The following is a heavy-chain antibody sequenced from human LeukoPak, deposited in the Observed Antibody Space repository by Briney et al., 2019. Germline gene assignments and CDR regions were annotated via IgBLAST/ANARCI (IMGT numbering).Heavy chain of an antibody. CDR2: IYYGGST. Sequence: SVTLSLTCTVSGGSISSDYWSWSRQPPGKGLEWIGYIYYGGSTNYSASLKSRVTISVDTSKNQFSLKLSSVTAADTAVYYCARDLTPGDVWGQGTTVTVSS. CDR3: ARDLTPGDV. CDR1: GGSISSDY. V-gene: IGHV4-59*01. J-gene: IGHJ6*02.